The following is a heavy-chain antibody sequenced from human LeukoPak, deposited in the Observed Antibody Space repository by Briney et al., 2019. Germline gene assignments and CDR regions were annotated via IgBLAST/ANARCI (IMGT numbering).Heavy chain of an antibody. CDR2: IGTAGDT. Sequence: GGSLRLSCAASGFTFSSYDMHWVRHATGKGLEWVSAIGTAGDTYYPGSVKGRFTISRENAKNSLYLQMNSLRAGDTAVYYCARGRQGNWFDPWGQGTLVTVSS. V-gene: IGHV3-13*01. J-gene: IGHJ5*02. CDR3: ARGRQGNWFDP. CDR1: GFTFSSYD.